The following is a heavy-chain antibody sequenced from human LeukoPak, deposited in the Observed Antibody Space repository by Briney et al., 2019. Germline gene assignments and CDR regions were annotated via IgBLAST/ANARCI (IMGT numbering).Heavy chain of an antibody. Sequence: GGSLRLSCAASGFTFSSYSMNWVRQAPGKGLEWVSYISSSSSTIYYADSVKGRFTISRDNAKNSLYLQMNSLRAEDTAVYYCAREREGATGIYYYYGMDVWGQGTTVTVSS. CDR1: GFTFSSYS. V-gene: IGHV3-48*04. CDR3: AREREGATGIYYYYGMDV. CDR2: ISSSSSTI. D-gene: IGHD1-26*01. J-gene: IGHJ6*02.